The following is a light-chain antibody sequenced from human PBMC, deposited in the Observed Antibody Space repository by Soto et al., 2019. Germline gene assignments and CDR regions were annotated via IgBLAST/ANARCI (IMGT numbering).Light chain of an antibody. CDR1: QSISSW. J-gene: IGKJ1*01. V-gene: IGKV1-5*03. CDR3: QQYGSYSQST. CDR2: TAS. Sequence: DIQMTQSPSTLSASVGDRVTITCRASQSISSWLAWYQQKPGKAPKLLIYTASSLQSGVPSRFSGSGSGTEFTLTISSLQPDDFATYYCQQYGSYSQSTFGQGTKVEI.